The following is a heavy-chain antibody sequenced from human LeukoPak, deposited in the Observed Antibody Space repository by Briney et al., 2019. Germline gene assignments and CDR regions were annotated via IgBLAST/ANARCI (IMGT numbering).Heavy chain of an antibody. J-gene: IGHJ6*02. D-gene: IGHD1-1*01. Sequence: ASVKVSCKASGGTFSSYAISWVRQAPGQGLEWMGGIIPIFGTANYAQKFQGRVTITADESTSTAYMELSSLRSEDTAVYYCAAPGTGTPYYYYGMDVWGQGTTVTVSS. CDR3: AAPGTGTPYYYYGMDV. V-gene: IGHV1-69*13. CDR2: IIPIFGTA. CDR1: GGTFSSYA.